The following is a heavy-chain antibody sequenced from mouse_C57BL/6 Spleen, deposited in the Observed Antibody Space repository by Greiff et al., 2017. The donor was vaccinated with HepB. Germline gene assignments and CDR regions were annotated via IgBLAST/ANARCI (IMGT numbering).Heavy chain of an antibody. J-gene: IGHJ2*01. CDR1: GYTFTDYN. D-gene: IGHD3-3*01. Sequence: VQLQQSGPELVKPGASVKIPCKASGYTFTDYNMDWVKQSNGKSLEWIGDINPNNGGTIYNQKFKGKATLTVDKSSSTAYMELRSLTSEDTAVYDCAREGTRDYFDDWGDGTTPTVSS. V-gene: IGHV1-18*01. CDR3: AREGTRDYFDD. CDR2: INPNNGGT.